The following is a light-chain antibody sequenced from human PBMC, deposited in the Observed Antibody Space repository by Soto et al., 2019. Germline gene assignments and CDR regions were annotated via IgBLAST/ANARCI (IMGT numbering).Light chain of an antibody. J-gene: IGLJ1*01. V-gene: IGLV1-44*01. CDR3: AAWEDSLDGYV. CDR2: TNI. CDR1: SSNIGINT. Sequence: QSVLTQPPSASGTPGQRVTISCSGSSSNIGINTVNWYRQLPGAAPKLLIYTNIQRPSGVPDRFSASKSGTSASLAIGGLQAEDEADYYCAAWEDSLDGYVFGSGTKLTVL.